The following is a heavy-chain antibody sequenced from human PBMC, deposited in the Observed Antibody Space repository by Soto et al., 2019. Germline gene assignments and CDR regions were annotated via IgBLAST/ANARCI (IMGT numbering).Heavy chain of an antibody. J-gene: IGHJ6*02. Sequence: SLRLSCEXSVFTFSSYWMHWVRQAPGKGLVCVSRINSDGSSTYYADSVKGRFTISRDNAKNTLYLQMNSLRAEDTAVYYCTSSLSPMEVWGQGTTVTVSS. CDR3: TSSLSPMEV. V-gene: IGHV3-74*01. CDR2: INSDGSST. CDR1: VFTFSSYW.